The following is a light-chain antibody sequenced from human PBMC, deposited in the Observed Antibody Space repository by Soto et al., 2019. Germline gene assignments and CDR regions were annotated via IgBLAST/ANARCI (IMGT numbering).Light chain of an antibody. V-gene: IGLV1-47*01. CDR2: RNN. Sequence: QSVLTQPPSASGTPGQRVTISCSGSSSTIGSNYVYWYQQLPGTAPKLLIYRNNQRPSGVPDRFSGSKSGTSVSLAISGLRSEDEGDYFCAAWDDSLSGWVFGGGTKGPS. J-gene: IGLJ3*02. CDR1: SSTIGSNY. CDR3: AAWDDSLSGWV.